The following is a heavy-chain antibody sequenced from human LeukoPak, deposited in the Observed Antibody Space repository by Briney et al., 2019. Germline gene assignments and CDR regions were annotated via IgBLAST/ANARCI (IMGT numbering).Heavy chain of an antibody. D-gene: IGHD2-2*01. V-gene: IGHV1-18*01. J-gene: IGHJ6*03. CDR3: ARGEYQLLWDYYYYYMDV. CDR2: ISAYNGNT. CDR1: GYTFTSYG. Sequence: ASVKASCEASGYTFTSYGISWVRQAPGQGLEWMGWISAYNGNTNYAQKLQGRVTMTTDTSTSTAYMELRSLRSDDTAVYYCARGEYQLLWDYYYYYMDVWGKGTTVTVSS.